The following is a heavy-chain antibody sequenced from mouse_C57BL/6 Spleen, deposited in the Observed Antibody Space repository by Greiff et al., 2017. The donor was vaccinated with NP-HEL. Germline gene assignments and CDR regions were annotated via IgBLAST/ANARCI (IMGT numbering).Heavy chain of an antibody. CDR2: IYPGNSDT. J-gene: IGHJ3*01. CDR1: GYTFTSYW. V-gene: IGHV1-5*01. Sequence: EVQLQQSGTVLARPGASVKMSCKTSGYTFTSYWMHWVKQRPGQGLEWIGAIYPGNSDTSYNQKFKGKAKLTAVTSASTAYMELSSLTNEDSAVYYCTPWDDWFAYWGQGTLVTVSA. CDR3: TPWDDWFAY. D-gene: IGHD4-1*01.